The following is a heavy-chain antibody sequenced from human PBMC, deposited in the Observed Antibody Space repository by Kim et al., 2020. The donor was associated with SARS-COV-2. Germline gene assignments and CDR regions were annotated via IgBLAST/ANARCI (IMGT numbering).Heavy chain of an antibody. J-gene: IGHJ3*02. D-gene: IGHD6-25*01. Sequence: ASVKVSCKASGYTFSGYAINWVRQSPGQGLEWMGWIDTSTGNPTYAQGFTGRFVFSLDTSVSTAYLQISSLKPEDTALYYCARWAGGAAAFDIWGQGTMVTVSS. CDR2: IDTSTGNP. V-gene: IGHV7-4-1*02. CDR1: GYTFSGYA. CDR3: ARWAGGAAAFDI.